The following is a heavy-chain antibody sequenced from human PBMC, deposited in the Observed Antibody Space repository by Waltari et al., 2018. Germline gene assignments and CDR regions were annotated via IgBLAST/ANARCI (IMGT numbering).Heavy chain of an antibody. CDR3: ARIDYGDEWAWFDP. V-gene: IGHV4-30-2*01. J-gene: IGHJ5*02. CDR1: GGSISSGGYS. D-gene: IGHD4-17*01. CDR2: IYHSGST. Sequence: QLQLQESGSGLVKPSQTLSLTCAVSGGSISSGGYSWSWIRQPPGKGLEWIGYIYHSGSTYYNPSLKSRVTISVDRSKNQFSLKLSSVTAADTAVYYCARIDYGDEWAWFDPWGQGTLVTVSS.